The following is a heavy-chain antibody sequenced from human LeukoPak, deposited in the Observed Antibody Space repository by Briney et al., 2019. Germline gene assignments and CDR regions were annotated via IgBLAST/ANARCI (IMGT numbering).Heavy chain of an antibody. D-gene: IGHD3-10*01. CDR3: ARTETYYGSGSYFDAFDI. J-gene: IGHJ3*02. V-gene: IGHV4-59*01. CDR1: GGSISSYY. Sequence: SETLSLTCTVSGGSISSYYWSWIRQPPGKGLEWIGYIYYSGSTNYNPSLKSRVTISVDTSKNQFSLKLSSVTAADTAMYYCARTETYYGSGSYFDAFDIWGQGTMVTVSS. CDR2: IYYSGST.